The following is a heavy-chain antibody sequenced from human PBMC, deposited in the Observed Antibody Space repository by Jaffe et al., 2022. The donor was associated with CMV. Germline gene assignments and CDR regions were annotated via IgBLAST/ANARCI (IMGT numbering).Heavy chain of an antibody. V-gene: IGHV3-49*05. CDR1: GFTFGDYA. D-gene: IGHD4-17*01. Sequence: EVQLVESGGGLVKPGRSLRLSCTASGFTFGDYAMSWFRQAPGKGLEWVGFIRSKAYGGTTEYAASVKGRFTISRDDSKSIAYLQMNSLKTEDTAVYYCTIHTVTTFRRGWGQGTLVTVSS. CDR2: IRSKAYGGTT. J-gene: IGHJ4*02. CDR3: TIHTVTTFRRG.